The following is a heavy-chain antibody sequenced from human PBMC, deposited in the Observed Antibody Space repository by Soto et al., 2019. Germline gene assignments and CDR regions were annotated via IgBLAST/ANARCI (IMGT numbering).Heavy chain of an antibody. D-gene: IGHD2-2*03. CDR2: IYYSGST. Sequence: PSETLSLTCSVFGGSISSPGYYRSRLNQPPGEGLEWIAFIYYSGSTYYNPSLKSRLTMSIDTSKNQFSLKLSSVTAADTAVYYCAGLGIVVVPASGGFDPWGQGTLVTVSS. V-gene: IGHV4-30-4*02. CDR1: GGSISSPGYY. CDR3: AGLGIVVVPASGGFDP. J-gene: IGHJ5*02.